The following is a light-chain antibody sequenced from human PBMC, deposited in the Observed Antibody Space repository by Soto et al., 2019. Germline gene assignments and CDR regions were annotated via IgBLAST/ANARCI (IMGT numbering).Light chain of an antibody. CDR2: EVS. CDR1: SSDVGGYNF. CDR3: SSYTSSSTPHYG. Sequence: QSALTQPASVSGSPGQSITISCTGTSSDVGGYNFVSWYQQHPGKAPKLMISEVSNRPSAVSNRFSGSKSRNTASLTISGLRTEDEADYYCSSYTSSSTPHYGCGTGTKVTVL. V-gene: IGLV2-14*01. J-gene: IGLJ1*01.